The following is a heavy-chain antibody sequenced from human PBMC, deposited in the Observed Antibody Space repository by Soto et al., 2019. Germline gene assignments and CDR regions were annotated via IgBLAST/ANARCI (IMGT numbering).Heavy chain of an antibody. CDR3: AVPAFSPV. CDR2: VNSDGSST. CDR1: GFTFSDYW. J-gene: IGHJ3*01. V-gene: IGHV3-74*01. Sequence: EVQLVESGGGIVQPGGSLRLSCVASGFTFSDYWLHWVRQVPGKGLVWVSRVNSDGSSTDYAGSAKGRFTISRDNTKNTLYLQRNSLRVEDTAVYYCAVPAFSPVWGQGTMVIVSS.